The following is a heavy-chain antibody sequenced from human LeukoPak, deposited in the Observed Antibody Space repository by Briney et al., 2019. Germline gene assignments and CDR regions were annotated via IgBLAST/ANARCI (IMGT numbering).Heavy chain of an antibody. CDR3: ARSPKALDHGEAKGYFDY. CDR1: GGSISSYY. D-gene: IGHD4-17*01. CDR2: LYHSGST. Sequence: SETLSLTCSVSGGSISSYYWNWIRQPPGKGLEWLGTLYHSGSTYYIASLESRFIISLDTSKNQFSLKLSSVTAADTAVYFCARSPKALDHGEAKGYFDYWGQGTLVTVSS. V-gene: IGHV4-59*08. J-gene: IGHJ4*02.